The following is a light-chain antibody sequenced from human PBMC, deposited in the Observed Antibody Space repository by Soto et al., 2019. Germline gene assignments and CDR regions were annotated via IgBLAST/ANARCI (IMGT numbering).Light chain of an antibody. Sequence: QSVLTQPASVSGSPGQSITMSCTGTSSDVGAYNYVSWWQQHPGKAPKLMIYEVSDRPSGVSNRFSGSKSGNTASLTISGLQAEDEADYYCSSYANNRDVVFGGGTKLTVL. J-gene: IGLJ2*01. CDR3: SSYANNRDVV. CDR2: EVS. CDR1: SSDVGAYNY. V-gene: IGLV2-14*01.